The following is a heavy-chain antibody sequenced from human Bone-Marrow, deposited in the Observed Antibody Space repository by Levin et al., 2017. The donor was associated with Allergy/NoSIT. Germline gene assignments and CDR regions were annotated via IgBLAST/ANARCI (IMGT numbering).Heavy chain of an antibody. CDR1: GFTFSDHY. V-gene: IGHV3-72*01. CDR2: TRDKADSYTT. Sequence: PGGSLRLSCAASGFTFSDHYMDWVRQAPGKGLEWVGRTRDKADSYTTEYAASVKGRFTISRDDSKNSLYLQMNSLKTEDTAVYYCAAGYCSSTNCYDFDYWGRGTLVTVSS. D-gene: IGHD2-2*01. J-gene: IGHJ4*02. CDR3: AAGYCSSTNCYDFDY.